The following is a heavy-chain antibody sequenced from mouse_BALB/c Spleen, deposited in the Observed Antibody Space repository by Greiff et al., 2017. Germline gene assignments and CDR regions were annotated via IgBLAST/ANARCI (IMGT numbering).Heavy chain of an antibody. J-gene: IGHJ4*01. Sequence: EVQVVESGGGLVKPGGSLKLSCAASGFTFSSYAMSWVRQTPEKRLEWVASISSGGSTYYPDSVKGRFTISRDNARNILYLQMSSLRSEDTAMYYCARGLITTATGAMDYWGQGTSGTVSS. V-gene: IGHV5-6-5*01. CDR3: ARGLITTATGAMDY. CDR1: GFTFSSYA. D-gene: IGHD1-2*01. CDR2: ISSGGST.